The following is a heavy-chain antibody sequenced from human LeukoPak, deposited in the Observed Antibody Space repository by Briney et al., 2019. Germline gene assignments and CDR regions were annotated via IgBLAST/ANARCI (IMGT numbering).Heavy chain of an antibody. CDR1: GYTFTGYY. V-gene: IGHV1-2*02. J-gene: IGHJ6*03. Sequence: ASVKVSCKASGYTFTGYYMHWVRQAPGQGLEWMGWINPNSGGTNYAQKFQGRVTMTRDTSISTAYMELSRLRSDDTAVYYCARAILPRGIFGVSSFYYYYMDVWGKGTTVTVSS. CDR2: INPNSGGT. CDR3: ARAILPRGIFGVSSFYYYYMDV. D-gene: IGHD3-3*01.